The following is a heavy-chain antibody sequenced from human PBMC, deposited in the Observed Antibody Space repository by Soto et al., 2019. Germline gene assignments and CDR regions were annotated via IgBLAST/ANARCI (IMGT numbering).Heavy chain of an antibody. CDR3: ERAPENHYDSSGYFNWFDT. J-gene: IGHJ5*02. CDR1: GGSISSGGYY. Sequence: SETLSLTCTVSGGSISSGGYYWSWIRQHPGKGLEWIGYIYYSGSTYYNPSLKSRVTISVDTSKNQFSLKLSPVTAADTAVYYCERAPENHYDSSGYFNWFDTWGQGTLVTVSS. D-gene: IGHD3-22*01. V-gene: IGHV4-31*03. CDR2: IYYSGST.